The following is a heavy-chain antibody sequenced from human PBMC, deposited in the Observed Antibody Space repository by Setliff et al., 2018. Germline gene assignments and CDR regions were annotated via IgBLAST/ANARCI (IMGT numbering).Heavy chain of an antibody. Sequence: ASVKVSCKASGGTFSSYGISWVRQAPGQGLEWLGSISPYSGNTNYPQWLQDRVTMTIDTPTSTAYMELRSLRSDDTAVYYCARGPLDFVVAPPAAKFDFWGQGTLVTVSS. J-gene: IGHJ4*02. CDR1: GGTFSSYG. CDR3: ARGPLDFVVAPPAAKFDF. CDR2: ISPYSGNT. V-gene: IGHV1-18*01. D-gene: IGHD2-2*01.